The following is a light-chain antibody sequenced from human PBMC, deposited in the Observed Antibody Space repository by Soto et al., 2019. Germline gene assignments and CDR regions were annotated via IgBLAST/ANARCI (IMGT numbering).Light chain of an antibody. CDR1: QSVSSSY. CDR3: QQYGRSWWT. V-gene: IGKV3-20*01. CDR2: GAS. J-gene: IGKJ1*01. Sequence: EIVLTQSPGTLSLSPRERATLSCRTSQSVSSSYLAWYQQKPGQAPRLRIHGASSRATGIPDRFSGSGSGKDFTLTISRLEPEDFAVYYCQQYGRSWWTFGQGTKVEIK.